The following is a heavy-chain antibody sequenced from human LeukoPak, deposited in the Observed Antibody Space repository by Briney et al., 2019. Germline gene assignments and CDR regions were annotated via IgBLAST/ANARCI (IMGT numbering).Heavy chain of an antibody. D-gene: IGHD1-26*01. Sequence: GGSLRLSCAASGFTFSSYWMHWVRQAPGKGLEYVSAISSNGGSTYYANSVKGRFTISRDNSKNTLYLQMGSLRAEDMAVYYCAREGDSGSYWGQGTLVTVSS. J-gene: IGHJ4*02. CDR3: AREGDSGSY. CDR2: ISSNGGST. CDR1: GFTFSSYW. V-gene: IGHV3-64*01.